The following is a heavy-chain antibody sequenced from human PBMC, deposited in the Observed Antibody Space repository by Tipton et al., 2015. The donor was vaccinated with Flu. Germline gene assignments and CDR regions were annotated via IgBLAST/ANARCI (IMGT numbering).Heavy chain of an antibody. CDR3: ARSDYYVSDHY. D-gene: IGHD3-10*01. Sequence: TLSITCTVSGYSISSGYYWGWVRQPQGKGLEWIGTIYHRGNTYYNPSLKSRVTISVDTSKNQLSLRLGSVTAADTAVYYCARSDYYVSDHYWGQGTLVTVSS. CDR2: IYHRGNT. V-gene: IGHV4-38-2*02. CDR1: GYSISSGYY. J-gene: IGHJ4*02.